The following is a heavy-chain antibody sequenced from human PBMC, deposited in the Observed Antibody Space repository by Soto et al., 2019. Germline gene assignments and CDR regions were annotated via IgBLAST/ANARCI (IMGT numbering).Heavy chain of an antibody. CDR1: GYTFTSYG. V-gene: IGHV1-18*01. J-gene: IGHJ6*02. CDR2: ISTYNGNT. CDR3: ARDSSGDFWSGYYEGYYYYGMDV. Sequence: ASVKVSCKASGYTFTSYGFSWVRQAPGQGLEWMGWISTYNGNTNYAQKLQGRVTMTTDTFTNTAYMELRSLRSDDTAVYYCARDSSGDFWSGYYEGYYYYGMDVWG. D-gene: IGHD3-3*01.